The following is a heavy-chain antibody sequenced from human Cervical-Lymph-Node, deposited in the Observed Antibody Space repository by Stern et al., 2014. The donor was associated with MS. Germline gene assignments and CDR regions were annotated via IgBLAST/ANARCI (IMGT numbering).Heavy chain of an antibody. D-gene: IGHD6-13*01. CDR3: AKGLPAASSWYVYYGLDV. Sequence: EVQLVESGGGVVQPGRSLRLTCVASGFAFDDHAMHWVRQAPGKGLEWVSGISWNSGGSIGYAESVKGRFTISRDNAKNSLYLQMNSLRPEDTALYYCAKGLPAASSWYVYYGLDVWGQGTTVTVSS. CDR2: ISWNSGGSI. J-gene: IGHJ6*02. CDR1: GFAFDDHA. V-gene: IGHV3-9*01.